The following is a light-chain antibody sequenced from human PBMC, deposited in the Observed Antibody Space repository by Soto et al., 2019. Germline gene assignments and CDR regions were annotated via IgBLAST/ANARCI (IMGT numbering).Light chain of an antibody. V-gene: IGKV2-30*01. J-gene: IGKJ1*01. CDR3: MEGTPS. CDR2: QVS. Sequence: VLTQSPLSLSVTLGQPASISCRSSQSLIYSNGNTYLNWYQQRPGQSPRRLIYQVSIRDSGVPDRFSGSGSGSGTDFTLKISRVEAEDVGVYYGMEGTPSFGQGTKVEIK. CDR1: QSLIYSNGNTY.